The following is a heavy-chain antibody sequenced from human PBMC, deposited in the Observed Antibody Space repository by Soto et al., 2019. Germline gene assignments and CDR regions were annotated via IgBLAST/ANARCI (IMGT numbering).Heavy chain of an antibody. D-gene: IGHD3-3*01. Sequence: ASVKVSFKASRYTFTIYGSSWVRQAPGQGREWMGWISAYNGNTNYAQKLQGRVTMTTDTSTSTAYMELRSLRSDDTAVYYCARETHHTIFGVVMPDYYYYYGMDVWGQGTTVTVSS. CDR2: ISAYNGNT. CDR3: ARETHHTIFGVVMPDYYYYYGMDV. CDR1: RYTFTIYG. V-gene: IGHV1-18*04. J-gene: IGHJ6*02.